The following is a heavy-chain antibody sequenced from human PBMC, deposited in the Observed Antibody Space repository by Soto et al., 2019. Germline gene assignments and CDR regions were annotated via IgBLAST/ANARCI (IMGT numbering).Heavy chain of an antibody. CDR1: GGSVSSYY. CDR3: ARDSNRNYGLYYFDF. CDR2: IYYSGST. V-gene: IGHV4-59*02. J-gene: IGHJ4*02. Sequence: SETLSLTCTVSGGSVSSYYWGWIRHPPGKGLEWIGYIYYSGSTKYNPSLKSRVTMSVDTSNNQFSLKVSSLTAADTAVYYCARDSNRNYGLYYFDFWGLGALVTVSS. D-gene: IGHD4-4*01.